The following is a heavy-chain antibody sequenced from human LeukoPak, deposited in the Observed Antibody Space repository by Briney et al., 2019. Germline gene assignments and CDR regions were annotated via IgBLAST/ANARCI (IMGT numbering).Heavy chain of an antibody. J-gene: IGHJ4*02. Sequence: ASVNVSCKASGYTFTSYYMHWVRQAPGQGLEWMGIINPSGGRTSNAQKFRGRVTMTWGTSTSTVYMELSSLRSEDTAVYYCAREQGYSGYGGPFDYWGQGTLVTVSS. CDR2: INPSGGRT. V-gene: IGHV1-46*01. CDR1: GYTFTSYY. CDR3: AREQGYSGYGGPFDY. D-gene: IGHD5-12*01.